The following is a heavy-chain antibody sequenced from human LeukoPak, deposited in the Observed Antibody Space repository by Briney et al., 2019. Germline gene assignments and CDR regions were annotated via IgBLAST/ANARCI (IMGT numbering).Heavy chain of an antibody. CDR2: IYYSGST. J-gene: IGHJ6*02. CDR3: ARQLGGSYYDYYYSMDV. V-gene: IGHV4-39*01. Sequence: SETLSLTCTVSGGSISSSSYYWGWIRQPPGKGLEWIGSIYYSGSTYYNPSLKSRVTISVDTSKNQFSLKLSSVTAADTAVYYCARQLGGSYYDYYYSMDVWGQGTTVTVSS. D-gene: IGHD1-26*01. CDR1: GGSISSSSYY.